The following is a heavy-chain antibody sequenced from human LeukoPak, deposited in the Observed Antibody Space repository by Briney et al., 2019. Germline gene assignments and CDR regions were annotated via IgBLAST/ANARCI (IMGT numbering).Heavy chain of an antibody. Sequence: PEGSLRLSCAASGFTFSSYGMHWVRQAPGKGLEWVAVIWYDGSNKYYADSAKGRFTISRDNSKNTLYLQMNSLRAEDTAVYYCARAIYRLGGNWFDPWGQGTLVTVSS. CDR1: GFTFSSYG. D-gene: IGHD3-16*01. J-gene: IGHJ5*02. CDR2: IWYDGSNK. V-gene: IGHV3-33*01. CDR3: ARAIYRLGGNWFDP.